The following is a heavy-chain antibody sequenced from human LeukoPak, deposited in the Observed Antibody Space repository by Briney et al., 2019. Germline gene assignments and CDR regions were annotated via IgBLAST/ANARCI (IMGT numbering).Heavy chain of an antibody. CDR3: AKDIGYGERYFDY. Sequence: GGSLRLSCAASGFTFDDYAMHWVRQAPGKGLEWVSGISWNSGSIGYADSVKGRFTISRDNAKNSLYLQMNSLRAEDTALYYCAKDIGYGERYFDYWGQGTLVTVSS. J-gene: IGHJ4*02. CDR2: ISWNSGSI. D-gene: IGHD3-10*01. CDR1: GFTFDDYA. V-gene: IGHV3-9*01.